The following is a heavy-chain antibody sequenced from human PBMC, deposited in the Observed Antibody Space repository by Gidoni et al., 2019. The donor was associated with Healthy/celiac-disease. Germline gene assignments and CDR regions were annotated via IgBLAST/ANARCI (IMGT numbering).Heavy chain of an antibody. CDR1: GGTFSSYA. CDR2: IIPILGIA. CDR3: ARPGARVEWFGEAQYGMDV. J-gene: IGHJ6*02. V-gene: IGHV1-69*04. Sequence: QVQLVQSGAEVQKPGSSVKVSCQASGGTFSSYALSWVRQAPGQGLEWMGRIIPILGIANYAQKFQGRVTITADKTTSTAYMELSSLRSEDTAVYYCARPGARVEWFGEAQYGMDVWGQGTTVTVSS. D-gene: IGHD3-10*01.